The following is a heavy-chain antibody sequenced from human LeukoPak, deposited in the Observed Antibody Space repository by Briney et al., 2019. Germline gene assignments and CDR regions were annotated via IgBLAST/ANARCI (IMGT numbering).Heavy chain of an antibody. CDR3: ARFPWAHCSEC. CDR1: GFTFSRHG. Sequence: GRSLRLSCAPSGFTFSRHGMHWVRQAPGKGLEWVAIISNDGSRKYYAHSVEGRFTISRDNSKNTLYLQMDSLRAEDTAVYYCARFPWAHCSECWGQGTMVTVSS. V-gene: IGHV3-30*03. J-gene: IGHJ3*01. D-gene: IGHD2-15*01. CDR2: ISNDGSRK.